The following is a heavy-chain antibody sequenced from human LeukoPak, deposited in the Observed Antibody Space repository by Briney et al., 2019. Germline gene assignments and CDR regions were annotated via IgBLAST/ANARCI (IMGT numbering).Heavy chain of an antibody. D-gene: IGHD4-17*01. CDR1: GFTFNNYA. CDR2: ITDSGGTT. CDR3: AKDVFKGYGDLFAFDI. Sequence: PGGSLRLSCAASGFTFNNYAMTWVRQAPGKGLDWVSSITDSGGTTYYADSVKGRFTISRDYSKNTLYLQMNSLRAEDTAVYYCAKDVFKGYGDLFAFDIWGQGTMVTVSS. V-gene: IGHV3-23*01. J-gene: IGHJ3*02.